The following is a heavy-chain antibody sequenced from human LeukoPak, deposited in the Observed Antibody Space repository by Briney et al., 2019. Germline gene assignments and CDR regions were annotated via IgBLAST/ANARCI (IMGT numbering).Heavy chain of an antibody. Sequence: GGSLRLSCAASGFTFNTFNMNWVRQAPGKGLEWVSSIASGGDYIYYADSVKGRFTTSRDNAKNSLSLQLNSLRVEDTAVYYCARGHYDVLAASYKWTPDYWGQGTLVTVST. D-gene: IGHD3-9*01. CDR3: ARGHYDVLAASYKWTPDY. CDR2: IASGGDYI. V-gene: IGHV3-21*01. CDR1: GFTFNTFN. J-gene: IGHJ4*02.